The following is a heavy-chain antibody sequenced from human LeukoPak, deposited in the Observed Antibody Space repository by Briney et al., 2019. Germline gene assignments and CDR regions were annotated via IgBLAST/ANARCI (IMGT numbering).Heavy chain of an antibody. V-gene: IGHV3-21*01. CDR3: ARVSYSSSWYPSAFDI. Sequence: GGSLRLSCAASGFTFSSYSMNWVRQAPGKGLEWVPSISSSSSYIYYADSVKGRFTISRDNAKNSLYLQMNSLRAEDTAVYYCARVSYSSSWYPSAFDIWGQGTMVTVSS. J-gene: IGHJ3*02. D-gene: IGHD6-13*01. CDR2: ISSSSSYI. CDR1: GFTFSSYS.